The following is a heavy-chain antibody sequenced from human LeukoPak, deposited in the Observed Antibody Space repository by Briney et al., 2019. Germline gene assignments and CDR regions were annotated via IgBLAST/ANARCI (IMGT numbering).Heavy chain of an antibody. CDR1: GVTFSSDG. J-gene: IGHJ4*02. CDR2: ISYDGSNK. D-gene: IGHD5-24*01. V-gene: IGHV3-30*03. Sequence: GGALRLSCAASGVTFSSDGMHWVRQAPGKGLGWVAVISYDGSNKYYADSVKGRFTISRDNSTNTLYLQLNSLRAEDTAVYYCASNPRSAGYNWIDYWGQGTLVTVSS. CDR3: ASNPRSAGYNWIDY.